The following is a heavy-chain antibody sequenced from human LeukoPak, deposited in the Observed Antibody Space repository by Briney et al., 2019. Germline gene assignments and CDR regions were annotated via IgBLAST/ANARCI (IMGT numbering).Heavy chain of an antibody. D-gene: IGHD3-22*01. CDR3: ARLRSLGYDSSGYYYFDY. J-gene: IGHJ4*02. CDR1: GYTFTSYY. V-gene: IGHV1-46*01. Sequence: ASVKVSCKASGYTFTSYYMHWVRQAPGQGLEWMGIINPSGGSTSYAQKFQGRVTMTWDMSTSTVYMELSSLRSEDTAVYYCARLRSLGYDSSGYYYFDYWGQGTLVTVSS. CDR2: INPSGGST.